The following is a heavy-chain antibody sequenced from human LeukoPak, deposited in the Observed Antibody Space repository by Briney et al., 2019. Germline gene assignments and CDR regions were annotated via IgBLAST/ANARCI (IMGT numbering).Heavy chain of an antibody. V-gene: IGHV4-34*01. CDR1: GGSFSGYY. CDR2: INHSGST. J-gene: IGHJ4*02. Sequence: PSETLSLTCAVYGGSFSGYYWSWIRQPPGKGLEWIGEINHSGSTNYNPSLKSRVTISVDTSKNQFSLKLSSVTAADTAVYYCVRGVATVVNRFDYWGQGTLVTVSS. D-gene: IGHD5-12*01. CDR3: VRGVATVVNRFDY.